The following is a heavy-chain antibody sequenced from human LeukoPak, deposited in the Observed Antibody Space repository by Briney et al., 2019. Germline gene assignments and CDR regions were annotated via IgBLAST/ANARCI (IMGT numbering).Heavy chain of an antibody. J-gene: IGHJ4*02. Sequence: PGGSLRLSCAASGFTFRDYYMSWIRQAPGKGLEWVSYISSSSSYTNYADSVKGRFTISRDNAKNSLYLQMNSLRAEDTAVYYCARGPRWDIVVVPAALATDWGQGTLVTVSS. D-gene: IGHD2-2*01. CDR3: ARGPRWDIVVVPAALATD. CDR2: ISSSSSYT. CDR1: GFTFRDYY. V-gene: IGHV3-11*06.